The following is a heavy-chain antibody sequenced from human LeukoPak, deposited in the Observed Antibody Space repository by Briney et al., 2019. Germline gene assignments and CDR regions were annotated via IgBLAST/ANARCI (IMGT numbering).Heavy chain of an antibody. CDR3: ARDSGRWLNAFDI. V-gene: IGHV3-21*01. J-gene: IGHJ3*02. D-gene: IGHD5-24*01. Sequence: PGGSLRLSCAASGFTFSSYSMNSVRQAPGQGLEWVSSISSSSSYIYYADSVKGRFTISRDNAKNSLYLQMNSLRAEDTAVYYCARDSGRWLNAFDIWGQGTMVTVSS. CDR1: GFTFSSYS. CDR2: ISSSSSYI.